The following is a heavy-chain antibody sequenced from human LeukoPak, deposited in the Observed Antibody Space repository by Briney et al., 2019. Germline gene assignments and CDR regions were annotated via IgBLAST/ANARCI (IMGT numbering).Heavy chain of an antibody. Sequence: PGGSLRLSCAASGFTFSSYGMHWVRQAPGKGLGWVAVISYDGSNKYYADSVKGRFTISRDNSKNTLYLQMNSLRAEDTAVYYCAKKRALGEVEYSSSYFDYWGQGTLVTVSS. V-gene: IGHV3-30*18. CDR1: GFTFSSYG. CDR3: AKKRALGEVEYSSSYFDY. D-gene: IGHD6-6*01. CDR2: ISYDGSNK. J-gene: IGHJ4*02.